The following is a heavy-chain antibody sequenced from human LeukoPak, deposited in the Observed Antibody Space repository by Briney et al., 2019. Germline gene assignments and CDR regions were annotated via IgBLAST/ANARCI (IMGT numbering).Heavy chain of an antibody. CDR1: GFTFSNYG. D-gene: IGHD3-10*01. V-gene: IGHV3-23*01. CDR2: ITGSGGST. CDR3: AKDRGVIITGDAFDI. J-gene: IGHJ3*02. Sequence: GGSLRLSCAASGFTFSNYGLSWVRQAPGKGLEWVSGITGSGGSTYYADSVKGRFTISRDNSKNTLYLQMNSLRAEDTAVYYCAKDRGVIITGDAFDIWGQGTMVTVSS.